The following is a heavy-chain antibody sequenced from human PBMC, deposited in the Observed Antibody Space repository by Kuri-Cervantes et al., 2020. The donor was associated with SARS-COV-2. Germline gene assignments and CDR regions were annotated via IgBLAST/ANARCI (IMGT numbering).Heavy chain of an antibody. D-gene: IGHD3-22*01. CDR2: IYYSGSA. V-gene: IGHV4-39*01. Sequence: SETLSLTCTVSGGSISSSSYYWGRIRQPPGKGLEWIGSIYYSGSAYYNPSLKSRVTISVDTSKNQFSLKPSSVTAADTAVYYCASAQGPYYYDSSGYYRFDYWGQGTLVTVSS. CDR1: GGSISSSSYY. CDR3: ASAQGPYYYDSSGYYRFDY. J-gene: IGHJ4*02.